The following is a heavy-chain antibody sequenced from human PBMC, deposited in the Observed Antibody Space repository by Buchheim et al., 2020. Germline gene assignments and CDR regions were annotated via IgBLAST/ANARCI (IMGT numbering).Heavy chain of an antibody. J-gene: IGHJ4*02. CDR2: ITWDGGST. CDR1: GFTFDDYT. V-gene: IGHV3-43*01. Sequence: EVQLVNSGGVVVQPGGSLRLSCAGSGFTFDDYTMHWVRQAPGKGLEWVSLITWDGGSTFYADSVKGRFTISRDNSKKSLYLQMNGLRTEDTALYYCAKERSRHFDYWGQGAL. CDR3: AKERSRHFDY.